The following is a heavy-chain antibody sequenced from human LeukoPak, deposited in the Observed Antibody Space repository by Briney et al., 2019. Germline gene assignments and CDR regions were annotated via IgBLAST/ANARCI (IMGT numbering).Heavy chain of an antibody. V-gene: IGHV3-48*03. D-gene: IGHD6-19*01. J-gene: IGHJ4*02. CDR3: ASSPVAGTVIDY. CDR1: GFTFSSYE. Sequence: PGGSLRLSCAASGFTFSSYEMNWVRQAPGKGLEWVSYISSSGSTIYYADSVKGRFTISRDNAKNSLYLQINSLRAEDTAVYYCASSPVAGTVIDYWGQGTLVTVSS. CDR2: ISSSGSTI.